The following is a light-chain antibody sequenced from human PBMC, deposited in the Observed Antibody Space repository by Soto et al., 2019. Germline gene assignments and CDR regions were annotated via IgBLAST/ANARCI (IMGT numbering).Light chain of an antibody. V-gene: IGKV3-15*01. CDR2: GAS. J-gene: IGKJ1*01. Sequence: EIVMTQSPATLSVSPGERATRSCRASQSVSSNLAWYQQKPGQAPRLLIYGASTRATGIPARFSGSGSGTEFTLTISSLQSEDFAVYYCQQYNNWPLWTFGQGIKVEIQ. CDR1: QSVSSN. CDR3: QQYNNWPLWT.